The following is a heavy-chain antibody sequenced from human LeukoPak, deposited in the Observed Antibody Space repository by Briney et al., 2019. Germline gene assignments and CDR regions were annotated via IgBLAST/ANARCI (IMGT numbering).Heavy chain of an antibody. J-gene: IGHJ6*03. Sequence: HPGGSLRLSCAASGFTFSNYNMKWVRQAPGKGLEWVAYISSSSSTIYYADSVKGRFTISRDNAKNSLYLQMNSLRADDTAVYYCARAYYGDPPYYYYYMDVWGKGTTVTISS. CDR3: ARAYYGDPPYYYYYMDV. D-gene: IGHD4-17*01. CDR1: GFTFSNYN. CDR2: ISSSSSTI. V-gene: IGHV3-48*01.